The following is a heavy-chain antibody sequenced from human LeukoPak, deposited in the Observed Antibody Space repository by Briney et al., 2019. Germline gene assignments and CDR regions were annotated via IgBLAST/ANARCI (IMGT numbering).Heavy chain of an antibody. J-gene: IGHJ5*02. CDR1: GFTFSSYS. V-gene: IGHV3-21*01. Sequence: PGGSLRLSCAASGFTFSSYSMNWVRQAPGKGLEWVSSISSSSSYIYYADSVKGRFTISRDNAKNSLYLQMNSLRAEDTAVYYCARDQVYGVSDPFDPWGQGTLVTVSS. CDR3: ARDQVYGVSDPFDP. D-gene: IGHD2-8*01. CDR2: ISSSSSYI.